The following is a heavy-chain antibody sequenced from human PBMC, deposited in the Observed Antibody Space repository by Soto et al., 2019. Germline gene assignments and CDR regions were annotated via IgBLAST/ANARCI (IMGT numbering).Heavy chain of an antibody. CDR2: IYYSGST. CDR1: GGSVSSGSYY. J-gene: IGHJ6*02. Sequence: SETLSLTCTVSGGSVSSGSYYWSWIRQPPGKGLEWIGYIYYSGSTNYNPSLKSRVTISVDTSKNQFSLKLSSVTAADTAVYYCARDDWRYYYGSGSYPYGMDVWGQGTTVTAP. CDR3: ARDDWRYYYGSGSYPYGMDV. V-gene: IGHV4-61*01. D-gene: IGHD3-10*01.